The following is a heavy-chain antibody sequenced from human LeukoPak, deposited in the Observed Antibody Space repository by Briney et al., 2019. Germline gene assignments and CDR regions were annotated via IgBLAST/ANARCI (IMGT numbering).Heavy chain of an antibody. CDR2: IKQDGSEK. V-gene: IGHV3-7*05. CDR1: GFTFSSYW. J-gene: IGHJ4*02. CDR3: ARDRPDYDSSGYYDY. D-gene: IGHD3-22*01. Sequence: PGGSLRLSCAASGFTFSSYWMSWVRQAPGKGLEWVANIKQDGSEKYYVDSVKGRFTISRDNAKNSLYLQMNSLRAEDTAVYYCARDRPDYDSSGYYDYWGQGTLVTVSS.